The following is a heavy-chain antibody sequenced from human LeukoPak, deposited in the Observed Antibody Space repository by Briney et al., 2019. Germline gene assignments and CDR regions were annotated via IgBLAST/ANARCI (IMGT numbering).Heavy chain of an antibody. J-gene: IGHJ4*02. V-gene: IGHV3-7*01. CDR2: IKQDGSEK. CDR1: GFTFSSYW. D-gene: IGHD1-26*01. Sequence: GGSLRLSCAASGFTFSSYWMSWVRQAPGKGLEWVANIKQDGSEKYYVDSVKGRFTISRDNAKNSLYLQMNSLRAEDTAVYYCASRIVGTPDYFDYWGQGTLVTVSS. CDR3: ASRIVGTPDYFDY.